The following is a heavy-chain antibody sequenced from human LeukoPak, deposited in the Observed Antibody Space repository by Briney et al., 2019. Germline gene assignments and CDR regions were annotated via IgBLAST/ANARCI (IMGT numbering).Heavy chain of an antibody. V-gene: IGHV4-59*01. CDR1: GGSISTYY. CDR3: ARDSKDSSGYYSLFDY. Sequence: SETLSLTCTVSGGSISTYYWSWIRQPPGKGLEWIGYIYYSGSTNYNPSLKSRVTISVDTSKNQFSLKLSSVTAADTAEYYCARDSKDSSGYYSLFDYWGQGTLVTVSS. CDR2: IYYSGST. D-gene: IGHD3-22*01. J-gene: IGHJ4*02.